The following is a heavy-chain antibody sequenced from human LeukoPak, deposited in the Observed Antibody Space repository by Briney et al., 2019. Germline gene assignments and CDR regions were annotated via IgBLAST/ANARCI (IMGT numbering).Heavy chain of an antibody. Sequence: GASLRLSCTASGFTFSSSAMRWVRLAPGKGLEWVSAISGSGGSTYYADSVKGRFTISRDNSKNTLYLQMNSLRAEDTAVYYCAKIAVAAYWGQGTLVTVSS. V-gene: IGHV3-23*01. CDR3: AKIAVAAY. D-gene: IGHD6-19*01. J-gene: IGHJ4*02. CDR1: GFTFSSSA. CDR2: ISGSGGST.